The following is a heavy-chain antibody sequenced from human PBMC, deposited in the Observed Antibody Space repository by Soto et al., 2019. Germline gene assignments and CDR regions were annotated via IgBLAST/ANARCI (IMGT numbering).Heavy chain of an antibody. CDR2: ISAYNGNT. J-gene: IGHJ6*02. V-gene: IGHV1-18*01. CDR1: TYNFKTLI. CDR3: ARNHDFWIGVGGGMDV. D-gene: IGHD3-3*01. Sequence: GASVKVSYKASTYNFKTLIISWVRQAPGQGLEWVGWISAYNGNTQYGLKFHDRVTMTTDTSTTTAYLELRSLTTDDAALYFCARNHDFWIGVGGGMDVWGQGTTVTVS.